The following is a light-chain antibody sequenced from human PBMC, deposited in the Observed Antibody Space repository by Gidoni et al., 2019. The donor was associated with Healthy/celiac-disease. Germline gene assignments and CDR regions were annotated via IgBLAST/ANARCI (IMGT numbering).Light chain of an antibody. CDR1: QSISSY. CDR3: QQSYSTHHT. CDR2: AAS. V-gene: IGKV1-39*01. Sequence: DIQMTQSPSSLSASVGDRVTITCRASQSISSYLNWYQQKPGKAPKLLIYAASSLQSGVPSRFSGSGSGTDFTLTISSLQPEDFATYYCQQSYSTHHTFGQXTKLEIK. J-gene: IGKJ2*01.